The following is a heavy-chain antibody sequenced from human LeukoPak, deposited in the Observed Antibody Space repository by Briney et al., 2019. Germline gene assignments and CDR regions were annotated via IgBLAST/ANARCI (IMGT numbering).Heavy chain of an antibody. J-gene: IGHJ4*02. CDR1: GGSISSYY. D-gene: IGHD2-21*02. V-gene: IGHV4-59*08. CDR3: ARLEGDFAYYFDY. Sequence: SETLSLTCTVSGGSISSYYWSWIRQPPGKGLEWIGYIYYSGSTNYNPSLKSRVTISVDTSKNQFSLKLSSVTAADTAVYYCARLEGDFAYYFDYWGQGTLVTVSS. CDR2: IYYSGST.